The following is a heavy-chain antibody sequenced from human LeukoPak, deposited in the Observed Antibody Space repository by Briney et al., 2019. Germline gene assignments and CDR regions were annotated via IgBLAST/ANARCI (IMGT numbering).Heavy chain of an antibody. CDR2: TRNKANSYTT. Sequence: PGGSLRLSCAASGFTFSDHYMDWVRQAPGKGLEWVGRTRNKANSYTTEYAASVKGRFTISRDDSKISLYLQMNSLKTEDTAVYYCARPSFSTSSGNPSDYWGQGTLVTVSS. V-gene: IGHV3-72*01. CDR3: ARPSFSTSSGNPSDY. CDR1: GFTFSDHY. D-gene: IGHD3-10*01. J-gene: IGHJ4*02.